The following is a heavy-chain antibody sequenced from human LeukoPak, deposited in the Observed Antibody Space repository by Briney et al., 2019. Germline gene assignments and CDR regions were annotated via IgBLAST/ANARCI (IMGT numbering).Heavy chain of an antibody. CDR2: IIYDGGND. CDR3: VRDLTGSYSVDY. Sequence: PGGSLRLSCAASGFTFSNYAMHWVRQAPGKGLEWVAVIIYDGGNDRYADSVKGRFTISRDNSENTLYLQMNSLRTEDTAAYYCVRDLTGSYSVDYWGQGTLVTVSS. J-gene: IGHJ4*02. CDR1: GFTFSNYA. V-gene: IGHV3-30*04. D-gene: IGHD1-26*01.